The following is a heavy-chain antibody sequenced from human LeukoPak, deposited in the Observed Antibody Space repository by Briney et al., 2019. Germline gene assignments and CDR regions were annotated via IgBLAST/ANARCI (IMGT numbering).Heavy chain of an antibody. CDR1: GFTFSSYA. Sequence: GGSLRLSCTASGFTFSSYAMSWVRQAPGKGLEWVSGISDSGGSTYYADSVKGRFTISRDNAKNSLYLQMNSLRAEDTAVYYCATGTEWEGFIWGQGTMVTVSS. J-gene: IGHJ3*02. D-gene: IGHD1-1*01. CDR2: ISDSGGST. V-gene: IGHV3-23*01. CDR3: ATGTEWEGFI.